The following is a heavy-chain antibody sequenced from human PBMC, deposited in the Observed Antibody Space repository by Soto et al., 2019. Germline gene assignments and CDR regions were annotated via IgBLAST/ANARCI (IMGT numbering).Heavy chain of an antibody. CDR3: ARLRAGITWYFDL. V-gene: IGHV3-33*01. J-gene: IGHJ2*01. CDR1: GFTLSTFG. D-gene: IGHD6-13*01. Sequence: QLQLVESGGGVVQPGRSLRLSCAASGFTLSTFGMHWVRQAPGKGLEWVAVKWKDGGNQYYAASVKGRFTISRDASKNTLHLQMNSLRAEDTAVYYFARLRAGITWYFDLWGRGTLVTVSS. CDR2: KWKDGGNQ.